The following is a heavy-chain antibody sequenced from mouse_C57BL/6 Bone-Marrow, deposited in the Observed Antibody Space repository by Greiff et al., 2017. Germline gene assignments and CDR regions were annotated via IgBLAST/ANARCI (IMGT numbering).Heavy chain of an antibody. Sequence: VMLQQSGAGLVKPGASLKLSCTASGFNLNDYYMHWVKQSTEQGLEWIGRIGPGDGETKYAPKFKGQATITADTSSNTAYLQLSRLTSEDTAVYYCAPRHYWGQGTLVTVSA. CDR3: APRHY. D-gene: IGHD3-1*01. V-gene: IGHV14-2*01. CDR1: GFNLNDYY. CDR2: IGPGDGET. J-gene: IGHJ3*01.